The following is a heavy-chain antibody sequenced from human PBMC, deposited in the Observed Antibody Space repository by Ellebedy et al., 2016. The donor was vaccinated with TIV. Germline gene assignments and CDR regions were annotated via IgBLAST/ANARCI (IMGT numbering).Heavy chain of an antibody. Sequence: GESLKISCAASGFTFSGSAMHWVRQASGKGLEWVGRIRGKANSYATAYAASVKGRFTISRDDSKNTAYLQMNSLKTEDTAVYYCTRPYSGSFVPVLWGQGTLVTVSS. CDR3: TRPYSGSFVPVL. V-gene: IGHV3-73*01. CDR1: GFTFSGSA. J-gene: IGHJ4*02. CDR2: IRGKANSYAT. D-gene: IGHD1-26*01.